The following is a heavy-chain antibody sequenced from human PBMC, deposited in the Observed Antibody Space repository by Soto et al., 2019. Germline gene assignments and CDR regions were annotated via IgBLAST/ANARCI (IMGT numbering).Heavy chain of an antibody. CDR2: ISAYNGNT. J-gene: IGHJ4*02. D-gene: IGHD1-26*01. CDR3: ARSGGWEPRDY. V-gene: IGHV1-18*01. Sequence: QVQLVQSGAEVKKPGASVKVSCKASGYTFTSYGISWVRQAPGQGLEWMGWISAYNGNTNYAQKLQGRVTMTTDTATNPAYIELRRLRSDDPAVYYCARSGGWEPRDYWGQGTLVTVSS. CDR1: GYTFTSYG.